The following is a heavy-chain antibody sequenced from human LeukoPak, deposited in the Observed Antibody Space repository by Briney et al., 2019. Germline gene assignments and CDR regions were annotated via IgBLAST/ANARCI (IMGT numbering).Heavy chain of an antibody. CDR2: ISGSGVST. D-gene: IGHD6-19*01. J-gene: IGHJ3*02. Sequence: PGGSLRLSCAASAFTFSTYAMSWVRQAPGKGLEWVSVISGSGVSTYYADSVKGRFTISRDNSENTLYLQMNSLRAEDTAVYYCAKDLDSSGWYTLGAFDIWGQGPMVTVSS. CDR3: AKDLDSSGWYTLGAFDI. CDR1: AFTFSTYA. V-gene: IGHV3-23*01.